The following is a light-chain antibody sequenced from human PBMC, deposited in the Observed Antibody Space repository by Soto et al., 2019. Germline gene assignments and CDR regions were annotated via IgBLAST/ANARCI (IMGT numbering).Light chain of an antibody. CDR3: SSYTSSSTV. J-gene: IGLJ2*01. V-gene: IGLV2-14*01. CDR1: SSDVGGYNY. CDR2: DVS. Sequence: SALTQPASVSGSPGQSITISCTGTSSDVGGYNYVSWYQQHPGKAPKLMIYDVSNRPSGVSNRFSGSKSGNTASLTISGLQAEDEADYYCSSYTSSSTVFGGGTTVTVL.